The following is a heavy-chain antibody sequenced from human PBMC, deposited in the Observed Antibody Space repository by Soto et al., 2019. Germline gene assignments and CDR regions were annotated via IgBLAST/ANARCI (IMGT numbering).Heavy chain of an antibody. V-gene: IGHV1-18*01. CDR3: ARADYGENNWLDP. D-gene: IGHD4-17*01. CDR2: INVHDGNT. CDR1: DYNFKVYG. Sequence: VASVKVSCKVSDYNFKVYGISWVRQTPGQGLEWMGWINVHDGNTNFGEKFKGRITLTTDKSTDTAYMELWNLRVDDTAMYYCARADYGENNWLDPWGPGTQVTVSS. J-gene: IGHJ5*02.